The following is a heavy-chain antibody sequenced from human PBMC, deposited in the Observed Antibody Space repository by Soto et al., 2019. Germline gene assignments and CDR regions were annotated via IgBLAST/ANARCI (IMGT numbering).Heavy chain of an antibody. V-gene: IGHV3-30*18. CDR3: AKEMFDFWSDEYYYYGMDV. Sequence: ESGGGVVQPGRSLRLSCAASGFTFSSYGMHWVRQAPGKGLEWVAVISYDGSNKYYADSVKGRFTISRDNSKNTLYLQMNSLRAEDTAVYYCAKEMFDFWSDEYYYYGMDVWGQGTTVTVSS. CDR1: GFTFSSYG. D-gene: IGHD3-3*01. CDR2: ISYDGSNK. J-gene: IGHJ6*02.